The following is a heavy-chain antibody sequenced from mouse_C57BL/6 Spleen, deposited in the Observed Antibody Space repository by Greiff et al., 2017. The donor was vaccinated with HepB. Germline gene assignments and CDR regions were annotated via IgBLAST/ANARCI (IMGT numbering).Heavy chain of an antibody. CDR1: GYAFSSSW. D-gene: IGHD3-3*01. J-gene: IGHJ4*01. Sequence: LVESGPELVKPGASVKISCKASGYAFSSSWMNWVKQRPGKGLEWIGRIYPGDGDTNYNGKFKGKATLTADKSSSTAYMQLSSLTSEDSAVYFCARSRALGDAMDYWGQGTSVTVSS. CDR2: IYPGDGDT. CDR3: ARSRALGDAMDY. V-gene: IGHV1-82*01.